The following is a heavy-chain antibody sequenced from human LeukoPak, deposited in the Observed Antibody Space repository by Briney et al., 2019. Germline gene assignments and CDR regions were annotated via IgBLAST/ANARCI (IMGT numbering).Heavy chain of an antibody. CDR2: IYYSGST. Sequence: SETLSLTCTVSGGSISGSSYYWGWIRQPPGKGLEWIGSIYYSGSTYYNPSLKSRVTISVDTSKNQFSLKLSSVTAADTAVYYCARGITYYDILTGYPTFIDYWGQGTLVTVSS. CDR3: ARGITYYDILTGYPTFIDY. D-gene: IGHD3-9*01. CDR1: GGSISGSSYY. V-gene: IGHV4-39*07. J-gene: IGHJ4*02.